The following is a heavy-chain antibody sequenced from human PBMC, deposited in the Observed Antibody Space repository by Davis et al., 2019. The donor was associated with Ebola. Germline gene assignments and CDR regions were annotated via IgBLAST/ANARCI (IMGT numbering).Heavy chain of an antibody. J-gene: IGHJ4*02. CDR1: GFTFSTYN. CDR3: VRQWFGETD. D-gene: IGHD3-10*01. Sequence: GGSLRLSCAASGFTFSTYNMDWVRQAPGQGLEWVANIGSDTHYADSVKGRFTISRDNAKNSLYLQMNSLRDEDTAVYYCVRQWFGETDWGQGTLVTVSS. V-gene: IGHV3-48*02. CDR2: IGSDT.